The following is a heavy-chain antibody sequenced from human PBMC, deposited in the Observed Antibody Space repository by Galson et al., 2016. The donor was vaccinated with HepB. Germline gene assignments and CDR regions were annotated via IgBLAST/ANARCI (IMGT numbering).Heavy chain of an antibody. Sequence: SETMSLTCTIAGSSISTYSWTWIRQPPRNVLEWIGYIYSIVAPNYNPSLKSRVTISEDPSKKQLSLKLSSVTAADTAIAYCARATYNGPHYFDSWGQGTLVTVSS. J-gene: IGHJ4*02. V-gene: IGHV4-59*01. CDR2: IYSIVAP. CDR1: GSSISTYS. CDR3: ARATYNGPHYFDS. D-gene: IGHD1-14*01.